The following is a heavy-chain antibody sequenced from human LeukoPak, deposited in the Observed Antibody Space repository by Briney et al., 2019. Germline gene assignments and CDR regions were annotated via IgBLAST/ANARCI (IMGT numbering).Heavy chain of an antibody. D-gene: IGHD4-17*01. CDR3: ARVRTVTYYGMDV. Sequence: GGSLRLSCVASGFTFSSYWMSWVRQAPGKGLEWVANIKHDESERYYVDSVKGRFTISRDNAKSSLYLQMNSLRAEDTAVYYCARVRTVTYYGMDVWGKGTTVTVSS. V-gene: IGHV3-7*03. CDR1: GFTFSSYW. CDR2: IKHDESER. J-gene: IGHJ6*04.